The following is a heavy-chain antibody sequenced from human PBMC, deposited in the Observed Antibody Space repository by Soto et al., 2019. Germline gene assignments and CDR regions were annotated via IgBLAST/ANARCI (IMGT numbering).Heavy chain of an antibody. J-gene: IGHJ4*02. Sequence: QVQLQESGPGLVKPSETLSLTCTVSSDSIAGENWWRWVRQPPGLGLEWIGEVFHTGGTNYNPSLKSRVTMEVDKSKNQFSLKRISATAADTAVYYCARVFSSGSGWMYYFDFWGQGTLVSVSS. CDR2: VFHTGGT. CDR3: ARVFSSGSGWMYYFDF. CDR1: SDSIAGENW. D-gene: IGHD6-19*01. V-gene: IGHV4-4*02.